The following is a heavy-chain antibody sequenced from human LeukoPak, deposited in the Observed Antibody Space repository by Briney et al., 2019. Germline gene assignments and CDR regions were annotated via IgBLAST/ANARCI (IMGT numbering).Heavy chain of an antibody. V-gene: IGHV3-66*01. D-gene: IGHD1-14*01. CDR1: GFTVSSNY. CDR2: IYSGGST. CDR3: ARETRNGKPDFDY. J-gene: IGHJ4*02. Sequence: GGSLRLSCAASGFTVSSNYMSWVRQAPGKGLEWVSVIYSGGSTYYADSVKGRFTISRDNSKNSLYLQMNSLRAEDTAVYYCARETRNGKPDFDYWGQGTLVTVSS.